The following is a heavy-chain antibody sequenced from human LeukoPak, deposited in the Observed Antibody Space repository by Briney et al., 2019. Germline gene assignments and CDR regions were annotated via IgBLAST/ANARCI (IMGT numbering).Heavy chain of an antibody. V-gene: IGHV4-59*08. Sequence: SETLSLTCTVSGGSISSYYWSWIRQPPGKGLEWIGYIYYSGSTNYNPSLKSRVTISVDTSKNQFSLKLSSVTAADTAVYYCARAAYYDILTGYYSPGWFDPWGQGTLVTVSS. CDR1: GGSISSYY. CDR2: IYYSGST. J-gene: IGHJ5*02. D-gene: IGHD3-9*01. CDR3: ARAAYYDILTGYYSPGWFDP.